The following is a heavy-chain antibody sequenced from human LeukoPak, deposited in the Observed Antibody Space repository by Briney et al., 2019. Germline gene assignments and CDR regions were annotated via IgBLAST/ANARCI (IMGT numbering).Heavy chain of an antibody. CDR3: ARDNGGSLDH. V-gene: IGHV3-21*04. CDR1: GFTFSSYS. D-gene: IGHD4-23*01. Sequence: GGSLRVSCAASGFTFSSYSMNWVRQAPGKGLEWVSSISSSSSYIYYADSVKGRFTISRDNAKNSLYLQMNSLRAEDTALYYCARDNGGSLDHWGQGTLLTVSS. CDR2: ISSSSSYI. J-gene: IGHJ4*02.